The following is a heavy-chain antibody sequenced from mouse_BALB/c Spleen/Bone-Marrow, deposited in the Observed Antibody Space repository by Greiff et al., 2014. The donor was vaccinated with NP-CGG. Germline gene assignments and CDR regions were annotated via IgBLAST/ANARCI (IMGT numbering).Heavy chain of an antibody. V-gene: IGHV1-4*01. J-gene: IGHJ4*01. Sequence: QVQLQQSGAELARPGASVKMSCQASGYTFTRYTMHWEKQRPGQGLEWIGYINPSSAYTNYNQKFKDKATLTADKSPSTAYMQLSSLTSEDSAVYYCTIRYYAMDYWGQGTSVTVSS. CDR1: GYTFTRYT. CDR2: INPSSAYT. D-gene: IGHD1-1*01. CDR3: TIRYYAMDY.